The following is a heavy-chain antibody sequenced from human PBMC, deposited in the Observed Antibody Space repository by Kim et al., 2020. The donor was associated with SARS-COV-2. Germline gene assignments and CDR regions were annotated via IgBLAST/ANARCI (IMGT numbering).Heavy chain of an antibody. Sequence: SETLSLTCAVYGGSFSGYYWSWIRQPPGKGREWIGEINHSGSTNYNPSLKSRVTISVDTSKNQFSLKLSSVTAADTAVYYCARGPVDDYVWGSYRYNYGMDVWGQGTTVTVSS. CDR3: ARGPVDDYVWGSYRYNYGMDV. D-gene: IGHD3-16*02. CDR2: INHSGST. V-gene: IGHV4-34*01. J-gene: IGHJ6*02. CDR1: GGSFSGYY.